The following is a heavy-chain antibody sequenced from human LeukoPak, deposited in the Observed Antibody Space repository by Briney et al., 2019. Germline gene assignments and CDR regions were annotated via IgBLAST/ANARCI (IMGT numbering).Heavy chain of an antibody. CDR3: ARQQWLVQGWFDP. CDR1: GGSISSGDYY. D-gene: IGHD6-19*01. J-gene: IGHJ5*02. CDR2: IYYSGST. Sequence: SETLSLTCTVSGGSISSGDYYWSWIRQPPGKGLEWIGYIYYSGSTNYNPSLKSRVTISVDTSKNQFSLKLSSVTAADTAVYYCARQQWLVQGWFDPWGQGTLVTVSS. V-gene: IGHV4-30-4*08.